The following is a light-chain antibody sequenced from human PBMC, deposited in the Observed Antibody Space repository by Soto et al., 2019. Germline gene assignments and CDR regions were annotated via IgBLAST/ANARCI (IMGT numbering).Light chain of an antibody. CDR1: SSSIGTNS. Sequence: QSMLTQPPSASGTPGQGVTISCSGSSSSIGTNSVSWYQQLPGTAPKLLIYWNSQRPSGVPDRFSGSKSGTSASLAISGLRSEDEADYYCAAWDDSLSGGVFGGGTKLTVL. V-gene: IGLV1-47*01. CDR2: WNS. J-gene: IGLJ2*01. CDR3: AAWDDSLSGGV.